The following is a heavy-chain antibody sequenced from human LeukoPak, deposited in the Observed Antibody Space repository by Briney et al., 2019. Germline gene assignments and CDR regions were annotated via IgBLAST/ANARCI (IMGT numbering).Heavy chain of an antibody. CDR2: ISTDGGST. Sequence: GGSLRLSCAATGXTFSCYAVHWVHQPPGTGLEYVSAISTDGGSTYYANSVKGRFTISRDNSKNTLYLQMGSLRAEDMAVYYCATYYDSSYGYWGQGTLVTVSS. CDR1: GXTFSCYA. D-gene: IGHD3-22*01. CDR3: ATYYDSSYGY. V-gene: IGHV3-64*01. J-gene: IGHJ4*02.